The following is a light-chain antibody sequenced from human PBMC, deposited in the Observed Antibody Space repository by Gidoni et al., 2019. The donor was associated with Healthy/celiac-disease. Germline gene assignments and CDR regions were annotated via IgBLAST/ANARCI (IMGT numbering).Light chain of an antibody. CDR1: QRVRSY. CDR2: DAS. J-gene: IGKJ4*01. V-gene: IGKV3-11*01. CDR3: QQRSNWPPF. Sequence: EIVLTQSPATLSLSPGERATLSCRASQRVRSYLAWYQQKPGKASRLLIYDASNRATGIPARFSGSGSGTDFTLTISSLEPEDFAVYYCQQRSNWPPFFGGGTKVEIK.